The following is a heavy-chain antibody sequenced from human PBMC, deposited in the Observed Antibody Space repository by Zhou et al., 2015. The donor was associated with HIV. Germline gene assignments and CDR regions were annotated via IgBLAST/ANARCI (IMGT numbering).Heavy chain of an antibody. J-gene: IGHJ4*02. CDR1: GYTFTSYD. CDR3: AKASQRRDIVHLKALLDF. Sequence: QVQLVQSGAEVRKPGASVQVSCKASGYTFTSYDVNWVRQAPGQGLEWVGRITPLSGTVHYAQNFQGRVTLSADKSARTAFMELHRLTPGDTAIYYCAKASQRRDIVHLKALLDFWGQGTLVTVSS. D-gene: IGHD2-15*01. V-gene: IGHV1-69*06. CDR2: ITPLSGTV.